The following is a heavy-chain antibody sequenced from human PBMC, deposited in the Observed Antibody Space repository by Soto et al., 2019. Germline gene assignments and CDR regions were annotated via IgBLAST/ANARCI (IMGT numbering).Heavy chain of an antibody. Sequence: GGSLRLSCAASGFTVSSNYMSWVRQAPGKGLEWVSVIYSGGSTYYADSVKGRFTISRDNSKNTLYLQMNSLRAEDTAVYYCARVRPSFTYYDFWSGYSDYWGQGTLVTVSS. V-gene: IGHV3-66*01. J-gene: IGHJ4*02. CDR3: ARVRPSFTYYDFWSGYSDY. CDR2: IYSGGST. CDR1: GFTVSSNY. D-gene: IGHD3-3*01.